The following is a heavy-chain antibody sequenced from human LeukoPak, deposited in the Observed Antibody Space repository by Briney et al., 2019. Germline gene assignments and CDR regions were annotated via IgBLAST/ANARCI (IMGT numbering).Heavy chain of an antibody. Sequence: SETLSLTCAVYGGSFSGYYWSWIRQPPGKGLEWIGEISHSGSTNYNPSLKSRVTIPVDTSKNQFSLRLSSVPAADTAVYYCARHGIPRRFSPYTYYYGSGSANFDYWGQGTLVTVSS. V-gene: IGHV4-34*01. J-gene: IGHJ4*02. CDR2: ISHSGST. CDR1: GGSFSGYY. CDR3: ARHGIPRRFSPYTYYYGSGSANFDY. D-gene: IGHD3-10*01.